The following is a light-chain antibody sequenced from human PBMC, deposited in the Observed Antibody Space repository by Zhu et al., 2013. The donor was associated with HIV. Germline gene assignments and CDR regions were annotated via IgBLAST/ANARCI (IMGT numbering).Light chain of an antibody. Sequence: EVVLTQSPGTLSLSPGEGATLSCRASQSVHSNFLAWYQQKPGQAPRLLIYGASNRATGFPARFSGSGSGTEFTLTISSLQSEDSAVYYCQHYYDWPPWTFGQGTKVEIK. CDR1: QSVHSN. V-gene: IGKV3-15*01. J-gene: IGKJ1*01. CDR3: QHYYDWPPWT. CDR2: GAS.